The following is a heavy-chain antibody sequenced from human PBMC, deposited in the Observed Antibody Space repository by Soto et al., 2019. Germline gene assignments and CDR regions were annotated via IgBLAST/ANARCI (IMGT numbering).Heavy chain of an antibody. J-gene: IGHJ4*02. V-gene: IGHV4-39*01. CDR2: IYYSGNT. CDR1: GGSISSSSHH. Sequence: SETLSLTCTVSGGSISSSSHHWAWIRQPPGKGLEWIGSIYYSGNTYHNPSLKSRVTISVDTSKNQFSLKLSSVTAADTSVYYCARVSDYWSQGTLVTVSS. CDR3: ARVSDY.